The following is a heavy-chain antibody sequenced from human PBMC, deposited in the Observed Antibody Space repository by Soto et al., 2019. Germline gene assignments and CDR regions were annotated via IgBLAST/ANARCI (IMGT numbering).Heavy chain of an antibody. CDR3: TRQADRAPTVVRF. CDR2: IYYSGST. D-gene: IGHD4-17*01. J-gene: IGHJ4*02. CDR1: GCSMNTYY. V-gene: IGHV4-59*08. Sequence: SETLSLTCTVSGCSMNTYYWGWFRQPPGKGLEWVGYIYYSGSTTYNPSLKSRVTISVDTSKNQFSLKLTSLTAADTAVYYCTRQADRAPTVVRFWGQGTLVTVSS.